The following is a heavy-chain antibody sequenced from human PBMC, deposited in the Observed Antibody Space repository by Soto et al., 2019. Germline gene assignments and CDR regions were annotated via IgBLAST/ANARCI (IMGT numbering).Heavy chain of an antibody. CDR2: ISAYNGNT. D-gene: IGHD5-12*01. CDR1: GYTFSSYH. V-gene: IGHV1-18*01. J-gene: IGHJ4*02. CDR3: AKGGPPPDY. Sequence: QVQLVQSGAEVKKPGASVKVSCKASGYTFSSYHISWVRQAPGQGLEWMGWISAYNGNTKYAQKLQGRVTMTTDTSTSPAYMELRSLRCEDTAVYYFAKGGPPPDYWGQGTLVTVSS.